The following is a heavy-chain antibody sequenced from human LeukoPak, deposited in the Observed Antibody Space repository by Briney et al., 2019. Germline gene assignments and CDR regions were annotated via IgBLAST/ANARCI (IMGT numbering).Heavy chain of an antibody. CDR3: AGGSTEDWD. D-gene: IGHD2-15*01. J-gene: IGHJ4*02. V-gene: IGHV4-34*01. Sequence: PSETLSLTCAVYGGFFSGYYWSWIRQPPGKGLEWIGEINHSGSTNYNPSLKSRVTISVDKSKNQFSQKLTSVTAADTAVYYCAGGSTEDWDWGQGTLVTVSS. CDR1: GGFFSGYY. CDR2: INHSGST.